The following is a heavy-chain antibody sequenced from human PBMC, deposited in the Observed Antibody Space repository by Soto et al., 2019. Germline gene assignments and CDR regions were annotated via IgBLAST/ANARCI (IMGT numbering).Heavy chain of an antibody. CDR3: AGSCRGGSCYYYFDD. D-gene: IGHD2-15*01. J-gene: IGHJ4*02. Sequence: PSETLSLTCTVSGGSISSYYWSWIRQPPGKGLEWIGYIYYSGSTYYNPSLKSRVTISVDTSKNQFSLKLSSVTAADTAVYYCAGSCRGGSCYYYFDDWGQGTLVNVSS. CDR1: GGSISSYY. CDR2: IYYSGST. V-gene: IGHV4-59*06.